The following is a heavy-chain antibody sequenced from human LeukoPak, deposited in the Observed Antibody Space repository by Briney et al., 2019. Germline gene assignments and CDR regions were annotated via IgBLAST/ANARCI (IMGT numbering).Heavy chain of an antibody. V-gene: IGHV3-23*01. CDR1: GFTFSDYY. CDR3: AKAHSPAGTRLGAFDY. Sequence: GGSLRLSCAASGFTFSDYYMSWIRQAPGKGLEWVSAISGSGGSTFYADSVKGRFTISSDNSKNTLYLQMNSLRAEDTAVYYCAKAHSPAGTRLGAFDYWGQGTLVTVSS. D-gene: IGHD6-13*01. J-gene: IGHJ4*02. CDR2: ISGSGGST.